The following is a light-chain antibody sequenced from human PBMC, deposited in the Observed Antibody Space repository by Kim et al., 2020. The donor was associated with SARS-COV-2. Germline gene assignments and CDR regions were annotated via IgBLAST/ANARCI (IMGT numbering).Light chain of an antibody. CDR3: QAWDSSRYV. V-gene: IGLV3-1*01. CDR1: ELGNKF. CDR2: EDV. Sequence: SRSPGQTATITCSGDELGNKFVCWYRQKPGQSPVLVMYEDVKRPSGIPERFSGSNSGNTATLTISGTQAMDEADYYCQAWDSSRYVFGTGTKVTVL. J-gene: IGLJ1*01.